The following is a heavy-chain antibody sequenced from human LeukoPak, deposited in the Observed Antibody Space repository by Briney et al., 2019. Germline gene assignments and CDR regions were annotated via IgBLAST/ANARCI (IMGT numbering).Heavy chain of an antibody. J-gene: IGHJ6*02. V-gene: IGHV4-59*12. Sequence: SETLSLTCTVSGGSISSYYWTWIRQPPGKGLEWIGYIYYTGSTNYNPSLKSRVTISVDTSKNHFSLKLSSVTAADTAVYYCARDRLNAGYYYGMDVWGQGTTVTVSS. CDR1: GGSISSYY. D-gene: IGHD2-2*01. CDR2: IYYTGST. CDR3: ARDRLNAGYYYGMDV.